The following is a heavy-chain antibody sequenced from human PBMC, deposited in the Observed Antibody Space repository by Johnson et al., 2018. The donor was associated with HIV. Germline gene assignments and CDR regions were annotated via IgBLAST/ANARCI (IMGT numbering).Heavy chain of an antibody. V-gene: IGHV3-66*03. CDR3: AKVRGWSDDTFDI. D-gene: IGHD5-12*01. Sequence: VQLVESGGGLIQPGGSLRLSCAASGFTVSSNYMNWVRQAPGKGLEWVSVIYSGGSTYHADSVRGRFTISRDNSKNTLYLQMNSLRAEDTAVYYCAKVRGWSDDTFDIWGQGTMVTVSS. J-gene: IGHJ3*02. CDR2: IYSGGST. CDR1: GFTVSSNY.